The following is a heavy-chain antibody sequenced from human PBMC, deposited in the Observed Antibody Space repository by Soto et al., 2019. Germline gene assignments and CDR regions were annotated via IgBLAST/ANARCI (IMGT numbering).Heavy chain of an antibody. V-gene: IGHV4-34*01. CDR2: MSHSGGT. CDR3: ARVERGTATTVVDAFDI. J-gene: IGHJ3*02. D-gene: IGHD1-1*01. CDR1: GGFVSSGNYY. Sequence: QEQLQQWGAGLLKPSETLSLTCAVYGGFVSSGNYYWSWIRQPPGKGLEWIGEMSHSGGTHFNPSLKSRVTISVDTSKNQFSLQMSSVTAAVTALYYCARVERGTATTVVDAFDIWGPGTMVTVSS.